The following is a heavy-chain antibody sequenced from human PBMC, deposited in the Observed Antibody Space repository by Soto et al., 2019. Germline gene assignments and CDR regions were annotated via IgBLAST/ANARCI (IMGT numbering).Heavy chain of an antibody. V-gene: IGHV1-58*01. CDR1: GFTFTSSA. D-gene: IGHD3-16*02. J-gene: IGHJ4*02. Sequence: SVKVSCKASGFTFTSSAVQWVRQARGQRLEWIGWIVVGSGNTNYAQKFQERVTITRDMSTSTAYMELSSLRSEDTAVYYCARDYDYVWGSYRHTLHYWGQGTPVTVSS. CDR3: ARDYDYVWGSYRHTLHY. CDR2: IVVGSGNT.